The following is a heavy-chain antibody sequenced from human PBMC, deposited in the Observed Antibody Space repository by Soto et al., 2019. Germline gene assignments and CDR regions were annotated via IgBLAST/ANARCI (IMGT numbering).Heavy chain of an antibody. V-gene: IGHV3-7*01. D-gene: IGHD1-26*01. CDR2: IKQDGSEK. CDR1: GFTFSSYW. J-gene: IGHJ6*03. Sequence: GGSLRLSCAASGFTFSSYWMSWVRQAPGKGLEWVANIKQDGSEKYYVDSVKGRFTISRDNAKNSLYLQMNSLRAEDTAVYYCARDSSYYEDPSDYYYYYMDVWGKGTTVTVSS. CDR3: ARDSSYYEDPSDYYYYYMDV.